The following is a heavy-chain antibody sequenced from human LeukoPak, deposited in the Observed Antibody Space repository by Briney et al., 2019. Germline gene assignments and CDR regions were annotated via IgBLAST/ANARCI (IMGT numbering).Heavy chain of an antibody. V-gene: IGHV3-23*01. D-gene: IGHD6-13*01. J-gene: IGHJ4*02. CDR2: ISYSGGST. CDR3: AQGARLDSSGWYY. Sequence: PGGSLRLSCAASGFTFSNYAMSWVRQAPGKGLEWVSSISYSGGSTYYADSVKGRFTISRDNSKSTLYLQVNSLRAEDTAIYYCAQGARLDSSGWYYWGQGTLVTVSS. CDR1: GFTFSNYA.